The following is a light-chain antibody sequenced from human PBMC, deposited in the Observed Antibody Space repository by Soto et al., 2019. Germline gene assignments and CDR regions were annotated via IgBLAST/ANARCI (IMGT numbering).Light chain of an antibody. V-gene: IGKV1-5*01. CDR1: QSISSW. Sequence: DIQMTQSPSTLSASVGDRVTITCLASQSISSWLAWYQQKPGKAPKLLIYDASSLESGVPSRFSGSGSGTEFTLTISSLQPDDFATYYCQQYYSYPLTFGGGTKVDIK. CDR3: QQYYSYPLT. CDR2: DAS. J-gene: IGKJ4*01.